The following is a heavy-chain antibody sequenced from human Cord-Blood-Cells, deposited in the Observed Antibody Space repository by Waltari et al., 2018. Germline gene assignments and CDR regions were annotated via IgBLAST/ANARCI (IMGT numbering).Heavy chain of an antibody. J-gene: IGHJ5*02. V-gene: IGHV4-34*01. CDR1: SGSFSGYY. D-gene: IGHD6-25*01. CDR2: INHSGST. CDR3: ARGLAAAPYLFDP. Sequence: QVQLQQWGAGLLKPSETLSLTCAVYSGSFSGYYWSWIRQPPGKGLEWIGEINHSGSTNYNPSLKSRVTISVDTSKNQFSLKLSSVTAADTAVYYCARGLAAAPYLFDPWGQGTLVTVSS.